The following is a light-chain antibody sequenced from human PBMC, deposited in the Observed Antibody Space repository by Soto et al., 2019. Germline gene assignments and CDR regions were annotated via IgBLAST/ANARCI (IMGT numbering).Light chain of an antibody. CDR3: QQYNKWPLA. CDR1: QSIGTN. J-gene: IGKJ1*01. V-gene: IGKV3-15*01. CDR2: AAS. Sequence: EIVMTQSPPTLSVSTGERATLSCRASQSIGTNLAWYQQKPGQAPRLLIFAASTRATGIAARFSGRGSGIEFTLTISSLESEDFAVYFCQQYNKWPLAFGHGTKVDI.